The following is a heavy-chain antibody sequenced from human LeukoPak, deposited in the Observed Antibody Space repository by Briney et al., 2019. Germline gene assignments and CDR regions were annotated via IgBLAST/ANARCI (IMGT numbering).Heavy chain of an antibody. CDR2: IYYSGSS. J-gene: IGHJ4*02. CDR3: ARLFDDYGDQRGLDS. D-gene: IGHD4-17*01. V-gene: IGHV4-39*07. Sequence: SETLSLTCSVSGGSISSSGYYWGWIRQPPGKGLEWIGSIYYSGSSYYNPSLKSRVIISVDTSKNQFSLKVRSVTAADTVVYFCARLFDDYGDQRGLDSWGQGILVTVSS. CDR1: GGSISSSGYY.